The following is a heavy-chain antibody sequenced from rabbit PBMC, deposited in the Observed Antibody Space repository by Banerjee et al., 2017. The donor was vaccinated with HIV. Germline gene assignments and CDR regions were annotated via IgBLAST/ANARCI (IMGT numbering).Heavy chain of an antibody. J-gene: IGHJ4*01. CDR2: IYTSSGSA. Sequence: QEQLVEYGGDLVQPGASLTLTCKASGLDFSSYYYMCWVRQAPGKGLELIACIYTSSGSAYYASWAKGRFTISKASSTTVTLQMTSLTAADTATYFCARDAGYAGSNLWGQGTLVTVS. CDR1: GLDFSSYYY. CDR3: ARDAGYAGSNL. V-gene: IGHV1S45*01. D-gene: IGHD4-2*01.